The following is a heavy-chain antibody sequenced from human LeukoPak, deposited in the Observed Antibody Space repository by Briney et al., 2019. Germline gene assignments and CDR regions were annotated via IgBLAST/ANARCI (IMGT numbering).Heavy chain of an antibody. CDR2: INPNSGGT. CDR1: GYTFTGYY. D-gene: IGHD2-2*01. CDR3: LRGGNLVSSAMLGILFDY. V-gene: IGHV1-2*02. Sequence: AAVKVSCKASGYTFTGYYIHWVRQAPGQGLEWMGWINPNSGGTDSAQKFQGRVTMTRDTSITTAYMELSNLRSDDTAVYYCLRGGNLVSSAMLGILFDYWGQGTLVTVSS. J-gene: IGHJ4*02.